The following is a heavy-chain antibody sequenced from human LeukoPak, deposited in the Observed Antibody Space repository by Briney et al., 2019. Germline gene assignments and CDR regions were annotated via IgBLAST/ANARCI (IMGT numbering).Heavy chain of an antibody. CDR3: AKGGRISLKPYYFDY. CDR1: GFTFSSYA. Sequence: GGSLRLSCAASGFTFSSYAMSWVRQAPGKGLEWVSAISGSGGSTYYADSVKGRFTISRDNSKNTLYLQMNSLRAEDTAVYYCAKGGRISLKPYYFDYWGQGTLVTVSS. J-gene: IGHJ4*02. V-gene: IGHV3-23*01. CDR2: ISGSGGST. D-gene: IGHD1-14*01.